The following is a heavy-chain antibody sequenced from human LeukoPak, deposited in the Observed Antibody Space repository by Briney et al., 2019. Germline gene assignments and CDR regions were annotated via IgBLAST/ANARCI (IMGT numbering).Heavy chain of an antibody. Sequence: PSETLSLTCTVSGGSISSYYWSWIRQPPGKGLEWIGYIYYSGSTNYNPSLKSRATISVDTSKNQFSLKLSSVTAADTAVYYCARSGYSYGYGYFQHWGQGTLVTVSS. CDR1: GGSISSYY. CDR2: IYYSGST. V-gene: IGHV4-59*01. CDR3: ARSGYSYGYGYFQH. D-gene: IGHD5-18*01. J-gene: IGHJ1*01.